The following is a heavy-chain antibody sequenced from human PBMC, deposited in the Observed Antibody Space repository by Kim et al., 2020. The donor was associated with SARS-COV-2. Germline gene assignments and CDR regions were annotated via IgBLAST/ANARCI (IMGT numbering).Heavy chain of an antibody. CDR3: AKDGLLEPIAVAGGVEYFQH. D-gene: IGHD6-19*01. CDR2: ISGSGGST. Sequence: GGSLRLSCAASGFTFSSYAMSWVRQAPGKGLEWVSAISGSGGSTYYADSVKGRFTISRDNSKNTLYLQMNSLRAEDTAVYYCAKDGLLEPIAVAGGVEYFQHWGQGTLVTVSS. CDR1: GFTFSSYA. V-gene: IGHV3-23*01. J-gene: IGHJ1*01.